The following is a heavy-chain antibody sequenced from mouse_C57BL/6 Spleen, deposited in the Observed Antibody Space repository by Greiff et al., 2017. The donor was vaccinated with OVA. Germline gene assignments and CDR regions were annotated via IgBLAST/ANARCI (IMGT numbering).Heavy chain of an antibody. J-gene: IGHJ2*01. Sequence: VQLVESGGGLVKPGGSLKLSCAASGFTFSSYAMSWVRQTPEKRLEWVATISDGGSYTYYPDNVKGRFTISRDNAKNNLYLQMSHLKSEDTAMYYCAREGLTTGFDYWGQGTTLTVSS. D-gene: IGHD1-1*01. CDR1: GFTFSSYA. V-gene: IGHV5-4*01. CDR2: ISDGGSYT. CDR3: AREGLTTGFDY.